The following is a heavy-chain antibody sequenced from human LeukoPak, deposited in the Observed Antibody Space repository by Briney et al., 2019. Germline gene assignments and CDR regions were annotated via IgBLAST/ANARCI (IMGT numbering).Heavy chain of an antibody. V-gene: IGHV3-7*01. CDR2: VNQGGTEK. CDR3: AELGITMIGGV. Sequence: GGSLRLSCAASGFIFSSQWMGWVRQAPGKGLEWVANVNQGGTEKFYVASVKGRFSISRDNAENSLYLQMNSLRAEDTAVYYCAELGITMIGGVWGKGTTVTISS. D-gene: IGHD3-10*02. J-gene: IGHJ6*04. CDR1: GFIFSSQW.